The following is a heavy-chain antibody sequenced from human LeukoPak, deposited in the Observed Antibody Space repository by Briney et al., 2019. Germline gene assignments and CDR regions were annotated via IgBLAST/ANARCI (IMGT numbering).Heavy chain of an antibody. J-gene: IGHJ4*02. CDR3: ARGKERLTGFDY. V-gene: IGHV5-51*01. Sequence: KPGESLKISCQGSGCSFTSYWIGWVRQLPGKGLEWMGIIYPGDSDTRYSPSFQDQVTISADKSISTAYLQWSSLKASDTATYYCARGKERLTGFDYWGEGTLVTVSS. CDR2: IYPGDSDT. D-gene: IGHD7-27*01. CDR1: GCSFTSYW.